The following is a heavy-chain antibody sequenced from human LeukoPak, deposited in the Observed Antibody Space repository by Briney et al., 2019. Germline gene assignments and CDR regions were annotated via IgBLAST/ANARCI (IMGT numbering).Heavy chain of an antibody. CDR2: INHSGST. CDR1: GGSFSGYY. Sequence: SETLSLTCAVYGGSFSGYYWSWIRQPPGKGLEWIGEINHSGSTNYNPSLKSRVTISVDTSKNQFSLKLSSVTAADTAMYYCARGLSYYFDYWGQGTLVTVSS. D-gene: IGHD2/OR15-2a*01. V-gene: IGHV4-34*01. J-gene: IGHJ4*02. CDR3: ARGLSYYFDY.